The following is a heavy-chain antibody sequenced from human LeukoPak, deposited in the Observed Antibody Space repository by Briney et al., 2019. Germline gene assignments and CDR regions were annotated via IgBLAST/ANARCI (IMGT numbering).Heavy chain of an antibody. CDR3: AKALLWFGDSPQNAFDI. V-gene: IGHV3-23*01. Sequence: GESLRLSCAASGFTFSNNAMSWVRQAPGKGLEWVSTVNGSGVVTHYAASVRGRFTISRDNSKNTLYLQMNSLRAEDTAVYYCAKALLWFGDSPQNAFDIWGQGTMVTVSS. CDR2: VNGSGVVT. CDR1: GFTFSNNA. J-gene: IGHJ3*02. D-gene: IGHD3-10*01.